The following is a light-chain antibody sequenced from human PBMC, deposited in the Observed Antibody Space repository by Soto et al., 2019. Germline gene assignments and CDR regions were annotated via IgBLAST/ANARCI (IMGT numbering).Light chain of an antibody. V-gene: IGLV2-11*01. CDR2: AVS. Sequence: QSVLTQPRSVSGSPGQSVTISCTGTNSDVGRYNFVSWYQQLPGKAPKLLISAVSQRPSGVPDRFSGSKSGNTASLTISGLQAEDEADYYCSSYTSSATYVFGTGTKVTVL. J-gene: IGLJ1*01. CDR1: NSDVGRYNF. CDR3: SSYTSSATYV.